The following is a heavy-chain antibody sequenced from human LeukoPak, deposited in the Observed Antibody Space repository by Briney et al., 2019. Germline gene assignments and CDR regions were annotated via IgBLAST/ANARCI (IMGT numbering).Heavy chain of an antibody. V-gene: IGHV1-46*01. J-gene: IGHJ4*02. D-gene: IGHD6-13*01. CDR2: INPSGGST. CDR3: ATLAAAGTFDY. CDR1: GYTFTSYY. Sequence: ASVKVSCKASGYTFTSYYMHWVRQAPGQGLEWMGIINPSGGSTSYAQKFRGRVTMTEDTSTDTAYMELSSLRSEDTAVYYCATLAAAGTFDYWGQGTLVTVSS.